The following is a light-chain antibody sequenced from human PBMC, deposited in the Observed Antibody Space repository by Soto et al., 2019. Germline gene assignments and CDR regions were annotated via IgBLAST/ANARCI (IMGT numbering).Light chain of an antibody. CDR2: QDS. V-gene: IGLV3-1*01. J-gene: IGLJ3*02. CDR3: QAWDRSTVV. CDR1: KLGDKY. Sequence: SYELTQPPSVSVSPGQTASITCSGDKLGDKYACWYQQKPGQSPVLVIYQDSKRPSGIPERFAGSNSGNTATLTVRGTQAIDQADYYCQAWDRSTVVFGGGTKPTAL.